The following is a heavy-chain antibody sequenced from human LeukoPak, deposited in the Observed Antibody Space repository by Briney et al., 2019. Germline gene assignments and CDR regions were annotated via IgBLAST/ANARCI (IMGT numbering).Heavy chain of an antibody. CDR2: IYYSGST. Sequence: SETLSLTCTVSGGSISSRSYYWGWIRQPPGKGLEWIGSIYYSGSTYYNPSLKSRVTISVDTSKNQFSLKLSSVTAADTAVYYCARTLYYYDSSGYFYWGQGTLVTVSS. V-gene: IGHV4-39*01. CDR1: GGSISSRSYY. J-gene: IGHJ4*02. CDR3: ARTLYYYDSSGYFY. D-gene: IGHD3-22*01.